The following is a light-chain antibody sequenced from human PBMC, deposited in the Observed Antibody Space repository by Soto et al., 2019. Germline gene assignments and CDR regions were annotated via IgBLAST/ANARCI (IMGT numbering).Light chain of an antibody. CDR3: QHYSSQT. J-gene: IGKJ1*01. Sequence: EIVMTQSPATLSVSPGERATLSCRASQSISSNLAWYQQKPGQAPRLLMFRTSSRATGFPARFSGSGSGTDFTLTISRLEPEDSAVYFCQHYSSQTFGQGTKVDIK. V-gene: IGKV3-15*01. CDR2: RTS. CDR1: QSISSN.